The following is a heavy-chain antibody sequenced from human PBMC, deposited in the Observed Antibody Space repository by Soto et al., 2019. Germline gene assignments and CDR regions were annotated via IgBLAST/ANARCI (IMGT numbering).Heavy chain of an antibody. V-gene: IGHV1-69*02. J-gene: IGHJ1*01. Sequence: QVQLVQSGAEVKKPGSSVKVSCKASGGTFSSYSISWVRQAPGQGLEWMGRFIPVLEISTYAPKFQGRVTITADTSSSTSYMELSSLRSEDTALYYCARGYYDGTGYYFEYFQHLGQGTLVSVSS. CDR3: ARGYYDGTGYYFEYFQH. D-gene: IGHD3-22*01. CDR2: FIPVLEIS. CDR1: GGTFSSYS.